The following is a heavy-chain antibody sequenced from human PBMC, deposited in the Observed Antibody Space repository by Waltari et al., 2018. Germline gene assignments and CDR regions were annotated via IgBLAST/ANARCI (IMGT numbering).Heavy chain of an antibody. CDR1: GFTFSSYG. CDR2: IWYDGSNK. Sequence: QVQLVESGGGVVQPGRSLRLSCAASGFTFSSYGMHWVRQAPGKGLEWVAVIWYDGSNKYYADSVKGRFTISRDNSKSTLYLQMNSLRAEDTAMYYCAKDAAMSGDYFDYWGQGTLVTVSS. D-gene: IGHD5-18*01. CDR3: AKDAAMSGDYFDY. V-gene: IGHV3-30*18. J-gene: IGHJ4*02.